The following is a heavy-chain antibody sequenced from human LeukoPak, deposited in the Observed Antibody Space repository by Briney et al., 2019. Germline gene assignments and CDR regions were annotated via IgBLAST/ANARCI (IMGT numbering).Heavy chain of an antibody. J-gene: IGHJ4*02. Sequence: GGSLRLSCAASGFTFSSYAMSWVRQAPEKGLEWVSAISGSGGSTYYADSVKGRFTISRDNSKNTLYLQMNSLRAEDTAVYYCAKLESIAAAGTSFFDYWGQGTLVTVSS. D-gene: IGHD6-13*01. V-gene: IGHV3-23*01. CDR2: ISGSGGST. CDR1: GFTFSSYA. CDR3: AKLESIAAAGTSFFDY.